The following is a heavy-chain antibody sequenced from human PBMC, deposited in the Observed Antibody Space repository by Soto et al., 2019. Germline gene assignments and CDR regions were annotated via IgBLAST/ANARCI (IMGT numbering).Heavy chain of an antibody. CDR1: GYTFTSYS. J-gene: IGHJ1*01. Sequence: ASVKVSCKASGYTFTSYSISWVRQAPGQGLEWMGWISAYNGNTNYAQKLQGRVTMTTDTSTSTAYMELRSLRSDDTAVYYCARSDYGDYGLPEYFQHWGQGTLVTVSS. CDR3: ARSDYGDYGLPEYFQH. V-gene: IGHV1-18*01. CDR2: ISAYNGNT. D-gene: IGHD4-17*01.